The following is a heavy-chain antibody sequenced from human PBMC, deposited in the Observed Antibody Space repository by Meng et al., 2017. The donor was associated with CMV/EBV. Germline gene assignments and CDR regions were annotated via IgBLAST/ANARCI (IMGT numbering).Heavy chain of an antibody. CDR2: INPNSGGT. CDR1: GYPFTGYY. CDR3: ARTPSYSGSQRPFDY. J-gene: IGHJ4*02. V-gene: IGHV1-2*02. Sequence: QGMLAQFGCEVENPGAVGSVSCKAYGYPFTGYYMHWVRQAPGQGLEWMGWINPNSGGTNYAQKFQGRVTMTRDTSISTAYMELSRLRSDDTAVYYCARTPSYSGSQRPFDYWGQGTLVTVSS. D-gene: IGHD1-26*01.